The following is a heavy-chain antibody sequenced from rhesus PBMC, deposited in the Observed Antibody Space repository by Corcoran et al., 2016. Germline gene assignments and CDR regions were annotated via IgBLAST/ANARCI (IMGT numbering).Heavy chain of an antibody. J-gene: IGHJ4*01. CDR1: GGSISSSNW. Sequence: QVQLQESGPAVVKPSETLSLTCAVSGGSISSSNWWSWIRHSPGKGLEWIGGIYGSSGIPYYNPSLKSRVTISKDTSKNQFSLKLDSVAAADTAVYYCARALAGTTDYWGQGVLVTVSS. V-gene: IGHV4-93*01. D-gene: IGHD1-14*01. CDR3: ARALAGTTDY. CDR2: IYGSSGIP.